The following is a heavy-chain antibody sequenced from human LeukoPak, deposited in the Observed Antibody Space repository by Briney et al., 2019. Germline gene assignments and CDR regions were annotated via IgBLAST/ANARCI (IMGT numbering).Heavy chain of an antibody. CDR1: GFIFNRYY. CDR2: IKQDKSEK. D-gene: IGHD3-3*01. CDR3: ARDHHPSGSLEWLYHNGFDP. V-gene: IGHV3-7*01. Sequence: GGPLRLSCTASGFIFNRYYMSCLPQSPEKALEGVANIKQDKSEKYRVHSVKGRFTISRDNAKNSLYLQMNILRLEDTAVYYCARDHHPSGSLEWLYHNGFDPWGQGTLVTVSS. J-gene: IGHJ5*02.